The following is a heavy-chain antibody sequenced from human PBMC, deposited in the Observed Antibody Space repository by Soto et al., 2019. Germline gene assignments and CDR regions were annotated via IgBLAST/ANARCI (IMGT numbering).Heavy chain of an antibody. Sequence: GGSLRLSCAASGFTFSSFALSWVRQAPGKGLEWVSAISGSGDGTDYADPVKGRFTISRDNSKNTLYLQMNSLRAEDTAVYYCAGPGYSSQDYWGQSALVTVSS. CDR2: ISGSGDGT. CDR3: AGPGYSSQDY. J-gene: IGHJ4*02. D-gene: IGHD5-18*01. CDR1: GFTFSSFA. V-gene: IGHV3-23*01.